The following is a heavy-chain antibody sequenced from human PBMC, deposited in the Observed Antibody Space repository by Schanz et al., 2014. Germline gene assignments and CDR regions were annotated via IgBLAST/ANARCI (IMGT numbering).Heavy chain of an antibody. V-gene: IGHV3-11*06. CDR3: ARDMLRRYGALEI. CDR2: VSSNNIYT. Sequence: QVQLVESGGGLVKPGGSLRLSCTASGFTFSDYYMTWIRQAPGKGLEWVSYVSSNNIYTKYAESVRGRFHISRDNAKNSLFLQMTSLRADDTAVYYCARDMLRRYGALEIWGRGTMDTVAS. D-gene: IGHD2-8*01. CDR1: GFTFSDYY. J-gene: IGHJ3*02.